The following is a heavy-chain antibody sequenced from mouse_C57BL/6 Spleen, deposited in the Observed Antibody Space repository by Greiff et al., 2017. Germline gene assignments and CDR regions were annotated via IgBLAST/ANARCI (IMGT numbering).Heavy chain of an antibody. J-gene: IGHJ2*01. CDR3: ARERITTVVGYFDY. Sequence: QVQLQQPGAELVKPGASVKLSCKASGYTFTSYWMHWVKQRPGQGLEWIGMIHPNSGSTNYNEKFKSKATLTVDKSSSTAYMQLSSLTSEDSAVYYCARERITTVVGYFDYWGQGTTLTVSS. CDR2: IHPNSGST. V-gene: IGHV1-64*01. CDR1: GYTFTSYW. D-gene: IGHD1-1*01.